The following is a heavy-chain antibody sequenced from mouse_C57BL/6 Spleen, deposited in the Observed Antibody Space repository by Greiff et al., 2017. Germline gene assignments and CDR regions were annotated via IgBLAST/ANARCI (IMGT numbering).Heavy chain of an antibody. D-gene: IGHD1-1*01. CDR1: GYAFSSYW. J-gene: IGHJ4*01. V-gene: IGHV1-80*01. Sequence: VQRVESGAELVKPGASVKISCKASGYAFSSYWMNWVKQRPGKGLEWIGQIYPGDGATNYNGKFTGKGTMTADKSSSTAYMQLSSLTSEDAAVDYCARSRVITSAMDYWGQGTSVTVSS. CDR2: IYPGDGAT. CDR3: ARSRVITSAMDY.